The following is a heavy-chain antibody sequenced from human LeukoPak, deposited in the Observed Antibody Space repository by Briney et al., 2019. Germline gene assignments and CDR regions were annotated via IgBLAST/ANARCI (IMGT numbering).Heavy chain of an antibody. CDR3: AKGRYYYDSSDAFDI. CDR2: ISGSGGST. CDR1: GFTFSSYA. Sequence: GGSLRLSCAASGFTFSSYAMSWVRQAPGKGLEWASAISGSGGSTYYADSVKGRFTISRDNSKNTLFLQMNSLRAGDTAVYYCAKGRYYYDSSDAFDIWGQGAMVTVSS. D-gene: IGHD3-22*01. V-gene: IGHV3-23*01. J-gene: IGHJ3*02.